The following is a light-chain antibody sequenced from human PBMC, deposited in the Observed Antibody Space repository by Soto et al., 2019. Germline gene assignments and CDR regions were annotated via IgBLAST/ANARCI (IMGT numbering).Light chain of an antibody. V-gene: IGKV1-5*01. CDR1: QSISSW. J-gene: IGKJ4*02. Sequence: DIQMTQSPSTLSGSVGHRVTITCRARQSISSWLAWDQQKPGKAPKLLIYDASSLESGVPSRFSGSGSGTEFTLTISSLQPDDFATYSCQRYNSYSPLTFGGGTKVDIK. CDR2: DAS. CDR3: QRYNSYSPLT.